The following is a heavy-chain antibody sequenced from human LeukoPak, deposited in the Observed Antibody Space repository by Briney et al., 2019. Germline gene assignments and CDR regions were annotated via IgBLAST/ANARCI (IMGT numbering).Heavy chain of an antibody. CDR1: GYTFTSYG. V-gene: IGHV1-18*01. Sequence: GASVKVSCKASGYTFTSYGISWVRQAPGQGLEWMGWISAYNGNTNYAQKLQGRVTMTTDTSTSTAYMELSSLRSEDTAVYYCAILLGYCSSTSCHAFDIWGQGTMVTVSS. CDR2: ISAYNGNT. CDR3: AILLGYCSSTSCHAFDI. J-gene: IGHJ3*02. D-gene: IGHD2-2*01.